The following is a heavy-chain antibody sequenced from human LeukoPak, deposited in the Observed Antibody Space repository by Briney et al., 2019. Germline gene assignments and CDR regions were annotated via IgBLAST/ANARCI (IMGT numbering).Heavy chain of an antibody. CDR1: GYPFTNYG. J-gene: IGHJ4*02. Sequence: ASVKVSCKASGYPFTNYGTSWVRQAPGQGLEWMGWMNPNSGNTGYAQKFQGRVTMTRNTSISTAYMELSSLRSEDTAVYYCARAIAAEYLDYWGQGTLVTVSS. CDR2: MNPNSGNT. V-gene: IGHV1-8*02. CDR3: ARAIAAEYLDY. D-gene: IGHD6-13*01.